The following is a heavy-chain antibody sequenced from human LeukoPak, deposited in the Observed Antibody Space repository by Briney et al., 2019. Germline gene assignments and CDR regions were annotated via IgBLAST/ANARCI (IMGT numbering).Heavy chain of an antibody. CDR2: INPNSGGT. CDR3: ARDTSGYYHNDY. CDR1: GYTFTGYY. D-gene: IGHD3-22*01. V-gene: IGHV1-2*02. J-gene: IGHJ4*02. Sequence: ASVKVSCKASGYTFTGYYMHWVRQAPGQGLEWMGWINPNSGGTNYAQKFQGRVTMTRDTSTSTVYMELSRLKSDDTAVYYCARDTSGYYHNDYRGQGTLVTVSS.